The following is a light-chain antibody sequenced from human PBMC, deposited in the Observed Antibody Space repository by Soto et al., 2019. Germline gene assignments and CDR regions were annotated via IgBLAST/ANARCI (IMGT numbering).Light chain of an antibody. CDR2: DAS. CDR1: QSVSRY. CDR3: QQRTNWPWT. Sequence: EIVLTQSPATLSLSPGERATLSCRASQSVSRYLAWYQQKPGQAPRLLIYDASNRATGIPARFSGSGSGTDFTLPIGSLEPEDFAVYYCQQRTNWPWTFGQGTKLEIK. V-gene: IGKV3-11*01. J-gene: IGKJ1*01.